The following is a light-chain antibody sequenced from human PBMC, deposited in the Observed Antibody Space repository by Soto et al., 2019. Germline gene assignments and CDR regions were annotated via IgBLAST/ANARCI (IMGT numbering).Light chain of an antibody. J-gene: IGLJ3*02. CDR3: CSDAGSSTLWV. CDR1: SSDVGSYNL. Sequence: QSALTQPASVSGSPGQSITISCTGTSSDVGSYNLVSWYQQHPGKAPKLMIYEGSKRPSGVSNRFSGSKSGNTASLKISGLQADDEADYYCCSDAGSSTLWVFGGGTKLTVL. CDR2: EGS. V-gene: IGLV2-23*01.